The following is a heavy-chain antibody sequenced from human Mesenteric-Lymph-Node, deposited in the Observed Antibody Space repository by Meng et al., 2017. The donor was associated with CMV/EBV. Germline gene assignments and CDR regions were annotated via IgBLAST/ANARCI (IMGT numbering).Heavy chain of an antibody. V-gene: IGHV4-34*01. D-gene: IGHD4-11*01. CDR1: GGSFSGYY. Sequence: SQTLSLTCAVYGGSFSGYYWSWIRQPPGKGLEWIGEINHSGSTNYNPSLKSRVTISVDTSKNQFSLKLSSVTAADTAVYYCARVDIMTTFLLDLWGQGTLVTVSS. CDR2: INHSGST. J-gene: IGHJ5*02. CDR3: ARVDIMTTFLLDL.